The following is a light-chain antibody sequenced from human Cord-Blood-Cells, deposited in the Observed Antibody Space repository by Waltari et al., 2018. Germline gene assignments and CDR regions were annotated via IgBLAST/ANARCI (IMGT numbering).Light chain of an antibody. CDR2: LGS. V-gene: IGKV2-28*01. CDR1: QSLLHSNGYNY. Sequence: DIVMTQSPLSLPVTPGEPASISCRSSQSLLHSNGYNYLDWYLQKPGQSPQLLIYLGSNRDSGVPDRFSGSGSGTDFTLKISRVEAEDVGVYYCMQALQTITFGQGTRLEIK. CDR3: MQALQTIT. J-gene: IGKJ5*01.